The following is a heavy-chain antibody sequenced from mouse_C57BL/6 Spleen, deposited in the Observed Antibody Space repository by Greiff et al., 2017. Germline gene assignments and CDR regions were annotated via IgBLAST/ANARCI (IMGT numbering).Heavy chain of an antibody. CDR1: GFTFSDYY. CDR3: ARMGLYYAMDY. J-gene: IGHJ4*01. D-gene: IGHD4-1*01. CDR2: INYYGSST. Sequence: EVQRVESEGGLVQPGSSMKLSCTASGFTFSDYYMAWVRQVPEKGLEWVANINYYGSSTYYLDSLKSRFIISGDNAKNILYLQMSSLKSEDTATYYCARMGLYYAMDYWGQGTSVTVSS. V-gene: IGHV5-16*01.